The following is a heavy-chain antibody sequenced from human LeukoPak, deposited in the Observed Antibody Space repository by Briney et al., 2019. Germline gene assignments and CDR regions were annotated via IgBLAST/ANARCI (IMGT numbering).Heavy chain of an antibody. CDR2: ITSRSSFI. V-gene: IGHV3-21*01. CDR1: GFTFSDYS. D-gene: IGHD3-10*01. Sequence: GGSLRLSCAASGFTFSDYSMNWVRQAPGKGLEWVSSITSRSSFIKNADSAKGRFTISRDNAKNSLYLQMNSLRAEDTAVYYCATFGSGSNLDALDVWGQGTIVTVS. J-gene: IGHJ3*01. CDR3: ATFGSGSNLDALDV.